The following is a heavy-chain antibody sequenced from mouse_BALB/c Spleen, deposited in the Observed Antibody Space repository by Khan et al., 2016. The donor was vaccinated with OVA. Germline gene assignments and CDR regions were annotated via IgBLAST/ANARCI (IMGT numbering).Heavy chain of an antibody. CDR1: GFSLTSYG. J-gene: IGHJ4*01. V-gene: IGHV2-9*02. Sequence: QVQLKQSGSGLVAPSQRLSITCTVSGFSLTSYGVHWVRQPPGKGLEWLGVIWAGGSTTCNSALMSRLSISTDNYKSQVFVKMNSLQTEDTAKYYCARLEDKWGQGTTLTVSS. CDR3: ARLEDK. CDR2: IWAGGST.